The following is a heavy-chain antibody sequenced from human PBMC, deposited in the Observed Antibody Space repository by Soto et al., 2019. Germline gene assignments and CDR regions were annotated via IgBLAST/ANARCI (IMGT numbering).Heavy chain of an antibody. V-gene: IGHV1-69*12. D-gene: IGHD3-16*01. Sequence: QVQLVQSGAEVKKPGSSVKVYCKASGGTFSSYAINWVRQAPGQGLEWMGGIIPIFATADYAQKFQGRVTITADESTSTAYMELSSLRSEDTAVYYCAQCLLGVNYYYGMDVWGQGTTVTVSS. CDR1: GGTFSSYA. CDR3: AQCLLGVNYYYGMDV. J-gene: IGHJ6*02. CDR2: IIPIFATA.